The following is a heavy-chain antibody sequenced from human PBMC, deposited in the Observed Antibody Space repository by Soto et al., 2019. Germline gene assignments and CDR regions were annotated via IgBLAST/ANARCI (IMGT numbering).Heavy chain of an antibody. CDR2: ISYDGTNN. D-gene: IGHD2-15*01. CDR3: AKGDCSGGSCYFSAFDI. J-gene: IGHJ3*02. V-gene: IGHV3-30*18. CDR1: GFTFSSYG. Sequence: PGGSLRVSCAASGFTFSSYGMHWGRQAPGKGLEWVAVISYDGTNNYYTESVKGRFTISRDNSKNTLFLQMNSLRAEDTAVYFCAKGDCSGGSCYFSAFDIWGQETMVTVSS.